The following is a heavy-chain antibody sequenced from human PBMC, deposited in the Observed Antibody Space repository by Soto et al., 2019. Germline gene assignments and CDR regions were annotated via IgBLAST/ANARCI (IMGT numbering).Heavy chain of an antibody. J-gene: IGHJ5*02. CDR3: AREKGGNSGNWFDP. CDR2: IIPIFGTA. V-gene: IGHV1-69*13. CDR1: GGTFSSYA. Sequence: SVKVSCKASGGTFSSYAISWVRQAPGQGLEWMGGIIPIFGTANYAQKFQGRVTITAGESTSTAYMELSSLRSEDTAVYYCAREKGGNSGNWFDPWGQGTLVTVSS. D-gene: IGHD2-21*02.